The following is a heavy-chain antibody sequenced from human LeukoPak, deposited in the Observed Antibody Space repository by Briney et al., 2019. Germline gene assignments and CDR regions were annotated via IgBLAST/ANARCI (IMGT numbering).Heavy chain of an antibody. D-gene: IGHD6-19*01. Sequence: GGSLRLSCAASGFTFSSYSMNWVRQAPGKGLEWVSSISSSSSYIYYADSVKGRFTISRDNAKNSLYLQMNSLRAEDTAVYYCARHTAVAGTLCWFDPWGQGTLVTVSS. CDR2: ISSSSSYI. CDR3: ARHTAVAGTLCWFDP. V-gene: IGHV3-21*01. J-gene: IGHJ5*02. CDR1: GFTFSSYS.